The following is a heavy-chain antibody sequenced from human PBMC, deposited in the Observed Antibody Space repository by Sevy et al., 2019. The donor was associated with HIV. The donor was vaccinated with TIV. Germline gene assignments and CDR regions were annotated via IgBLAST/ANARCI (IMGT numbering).Heavy chain of an antibody. CDR1: GFTFSSYS. V-gene: IGHV3-21*01. J-gene: IGHJ5*02. Sequence: GGSLRLSCAASGFTFSSYSMNWVRQAPGKGLEWVSSISSSSSYIYYADSVKGRFTISRDNAKNSLYLQMNSLRAEDTAVYHCAAGTVVTPYWFDPWGQGTLVTVSS. D-gene: IGHD2-21*02. CDR3: AAGTVVTPYWFDP. CDR2: ISSSSSYI.